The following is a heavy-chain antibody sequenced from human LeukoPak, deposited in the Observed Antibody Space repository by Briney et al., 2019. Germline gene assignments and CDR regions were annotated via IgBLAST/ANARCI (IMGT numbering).Heavy chain of an antibody. CDR2: IWYDGSNK. Sequence: PGRSLRLSCAASGFSFSNYAMHWVRQAPGKGLEGVAVIWYDGSNKYYTDSVKGRFTISRDNSMHTLYLQMNSLRAEDTAVYYCARDYGSGSYYNVAFDYWGQGTLVTVSS. CDR3: ARDYGSGSYYNVAFDY. V-gene: IGHV3-33*01. CDR1: GFSFSNYA. J-gene: IGHJ4*02. D-gene: IGHD3-10*01.